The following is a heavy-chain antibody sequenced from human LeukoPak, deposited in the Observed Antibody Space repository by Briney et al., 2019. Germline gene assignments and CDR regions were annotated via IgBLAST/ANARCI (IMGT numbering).Heavy chain of an antibody. J-gene: IGHJ5*02. CDR1: GFTFSSYS. V-gene: IGHV3-21*01. D-gene: IGHD3-10*01. CDR3: ARGFGNNWFDP. Sequence: GGSLRLSCAASGFTFSSYSMNWVRQAPGKGLEWVSSISSSSSHIYYADSVKGRFTISRDNAKNSLYLQMNSLRAEDTAVYYCARGFGNNWFDPWGQGTLVTVSS. CDR2: ISSSSSHI.